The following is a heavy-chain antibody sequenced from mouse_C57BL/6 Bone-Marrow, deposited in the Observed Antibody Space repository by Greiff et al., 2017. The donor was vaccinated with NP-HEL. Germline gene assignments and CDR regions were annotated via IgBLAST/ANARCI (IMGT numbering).Heavy chain of an antibody. CDR3: ARWNYYGSSWGFAY. V-gene: IGHV1-81*01. CDR2: IYPRSGNT. J-gene: IGHJ3*01. Sequence: QVQLKQSGAELARPGASVKLSCKASGYTFTSYGISWVKQRTGQGLEWIGEIYPRSGNTYYNEKFKGKATLTADTSSSTAYMELRSLTSEDSAVYFCARWNYYGSSWGFAYWGQGTLVTVSA. CDR1: GYTFTSYG. D-gene: IGHD1-1*01.